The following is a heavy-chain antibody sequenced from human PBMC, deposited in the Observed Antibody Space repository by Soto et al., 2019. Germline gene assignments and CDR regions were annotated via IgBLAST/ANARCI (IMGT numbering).Heavy chain of an antibody. CDR1: GGSISSSGYY. Sequence: TSETMSLTCSVAGGSISSSGYYWGRIHQPPGKGLEWIGSIYYSGSIYYNPSLKSRVTISVDTSKNQFSLKLSSVTAAETAVYYCARQSSGWYNWFDPWGQGTLVTVSS. CDR3: ARQSSGWYNWFDP. V-gene: IGHV4-39*01. D-gene: IGHD6-19*01. J-gene: IGHJ5*02. CDR2: IYYSGSI.